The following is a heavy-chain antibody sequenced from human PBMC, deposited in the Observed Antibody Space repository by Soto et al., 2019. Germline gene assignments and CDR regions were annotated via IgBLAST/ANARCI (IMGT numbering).Heavy chain of an antibody. CDR1: GGSISSYD. CDR2: FYYSGST. V-gene: IGHV4-59*01. D-gene: IGHD3-22*01. J-gene: IGHJ4*02. Sequence: XTLSLTCTVSGGSISSYDWSWIRQPPGKGLEWIGYFYYSGSTNYNPSLKSRVTIAVETSKNQFSLKLSSVTDADTAVYYCAGSITVILSRGQGILVTVSS. CDR3: AGSITVILS.